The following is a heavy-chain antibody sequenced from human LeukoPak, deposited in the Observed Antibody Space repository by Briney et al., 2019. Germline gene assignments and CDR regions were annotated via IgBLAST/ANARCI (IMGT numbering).Heavy chain of an antibody. CDR2: IIPIFGTA. CDR1: GGTFSSYA. V-gene: IGHV1-69*13. Sequence: ASVRVSCKASGGTFSSYAISWVRQAPGQGLEWMGGIIPIFGTANYAQKFQGRVTITADESTSTAYMELSSLRSEDTAVYYCARYYDILTGYQFNWFDPWGQGTLVTVSS. CDR3: ARYYDILTGYQFNWFDP. D-gene: IGHD3-9*01. J-gene: IGHJ5*02.